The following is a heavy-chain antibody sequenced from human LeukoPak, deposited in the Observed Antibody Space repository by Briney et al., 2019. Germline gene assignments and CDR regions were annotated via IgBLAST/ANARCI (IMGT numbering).Heavy chain of an antibody. Sequence: GGSLRLSCAASGFTFSKYWMHWVRQAPGKGLVWVSRSNSDGSITTYADSVKGRFTISRDNAKNTLYLQMNSLRVEDTAVYYCAGGISATGGGWGQGTMVTVSS. D-gene: IGHD6-13*01. CDR2: SNSDGSIT. J-gene: IGHJ3*01. CDR1: GFTFSKYW. CDR3: AGGISATGGG. V-gene: IGHV3-74*01.